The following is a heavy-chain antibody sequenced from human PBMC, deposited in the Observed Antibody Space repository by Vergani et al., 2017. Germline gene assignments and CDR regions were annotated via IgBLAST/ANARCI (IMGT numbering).Heavy chain of an antibody. D-gene: IGHD1-14*01. Sequence: EVQLVESGGGLVQPGGSLRLSCAASGFTFSSYSMNWVRQAPGKGLEWVSYISSSSSTIYYADSVKGRFTISRDNAKNSLYLQMNSLRAEDTAVYYCAKDRRDRAFDIWGQGTMVTVSS. CDR3: AKDRRDRAFDI. V-gene: IGHV3-48*01. CDR1: GFTFSSYS. CDR2: ISSSSSTI. J-gene: IGHJ3*02.